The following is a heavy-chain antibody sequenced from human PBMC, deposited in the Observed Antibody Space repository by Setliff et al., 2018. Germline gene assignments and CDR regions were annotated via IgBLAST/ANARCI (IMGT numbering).Heavy chain of an antibody. CDR3: ARVRVVQGYYEFDY. CDR2: IYYNGNT. CDR1: GDSFSDYY. J-gene: IGHJ4*02. Sequence: SETLSLTCAVYGDSFSDYYWSWIRQSPGKGLEWIGNIYYNGNTNKNPSLKSRVTISVDTSRDQFSLRLSSVTAADTAMYYCARVRVVQGYYEFDYWGQGTLVTVSS. D-gene: IGHD3-16*01. V-gene: IGHV4-34*01.